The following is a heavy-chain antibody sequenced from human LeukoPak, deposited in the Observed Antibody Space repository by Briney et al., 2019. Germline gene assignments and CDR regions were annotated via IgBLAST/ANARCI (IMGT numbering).Heavy chain of an antibody. CDR1: GFTFSTYC. CDR3: GTTRTGSTDFDH. V-gene: IGHV3-30*03. CDR2: ISSDGSEN. D-gene: IGHD1-7*01. Sequence: GGSLRLSCAASGFTFSTYCMHWVRQAPGKGLEWVGVISSDGSENFYADCVKGRFSLSRDNTKNTLYIQMTRLGGEDTGVYYCGTTRTGSTDFDHWGQGTLVTV. J-gene: IGHJ4*02.